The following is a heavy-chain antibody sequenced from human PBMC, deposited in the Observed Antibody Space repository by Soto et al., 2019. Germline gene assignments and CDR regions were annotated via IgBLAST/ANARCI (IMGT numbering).Heavy chain of an antibody. V-gene: IGHV3-7*01. J-gene: IGHJ6*03. D-gene: IGHD3-10*01. CDR2: IKQDGSEK. CDR1: GFTFSSYW. CDR3: ARVRPLMDTYYYYYMDV. Sequence: GGSLRLSCAASGFTFSSYWMSWVRQAPGKGLEWVANIKQDGSEKYYVDSVKGRFTISRDNAKNSLYLQMNSLRAEDTAVYYCARVRPLMDTYYYYYMDVWGKGTTVTVSS.